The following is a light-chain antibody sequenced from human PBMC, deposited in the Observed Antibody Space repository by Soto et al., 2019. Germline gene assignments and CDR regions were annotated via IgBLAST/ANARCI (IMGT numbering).Light chain of an antibody. J-gene: IGKJ1*01. Sequence: IVFTQSPATLSLSPGKRATLSCRASQNISNYLIWYQQKPGQAPRILIYDVSNRATGIPARFSGSGSGTDCTLTISSLEPEDFEVYYCQQRSNSPRTFGQGTKV. V-gene: IGKV3-11*01. CDR1: QNISNY. CDR2: DVS. CDR3: QQRSNSPRT.